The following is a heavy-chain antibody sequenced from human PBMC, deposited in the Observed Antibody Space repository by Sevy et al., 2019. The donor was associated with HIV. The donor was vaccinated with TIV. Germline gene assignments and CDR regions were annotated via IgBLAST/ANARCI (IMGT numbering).Heavy chain of an antibody. V-gene: IGHV3-23*01. Sequence: GGSLRLSCAASGFTFNNYAMSWVRQAPGKGLEWVSVISYSGSSTYYADSVKGQFTISRDNSKNTLYLQMNILRAEDTAVYDCAKDRVSGSYYAGDFDYWGQGTLVTVSS. CDR3: AKDRVSGSYYAGDFDY. CDR1: GFTFNNYA. D-gene: IGHD1-26*01. J-gene: IGHJ4*02. CDR2: ISYSGSST.